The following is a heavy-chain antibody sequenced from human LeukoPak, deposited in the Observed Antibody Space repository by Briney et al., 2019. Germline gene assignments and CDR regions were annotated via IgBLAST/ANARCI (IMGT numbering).Heavy chain of an antibody. CDR1: GYTITNNY. CDR2: INPSGTGT. J-gene: IGHJ5*02. V-gene: IGHV1-46*01. Sequence: ASVKVSCKASGYTITNNYMHWVRQAPGQGLEWMGVINPSGTGTSYAQKFQGRITMSRDTSTSTVYMELSSLRSEDTAFYYCATDHSMANTAWWFDPWGQGTLVTVSP. CDR3: ATDHSMANTAWWFDP. D-gene: IGHD5-24*01.